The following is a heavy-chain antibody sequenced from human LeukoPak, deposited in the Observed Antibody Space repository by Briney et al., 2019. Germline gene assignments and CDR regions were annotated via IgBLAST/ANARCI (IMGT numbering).Heavy chain of an antibody. J-gene: IGHJ4*02. D-gene: IGHD3-10*01. CDR1: GFTFSSNS. V-gene: IGHV3-23*01. Sequence: PGGLLRLSCAASGFTFSSNSMTWVRQTPGKGPEWVSGISGSGDSTFYADSVKGRFIISRDNSRNTLYLQMSRLRPEDTAVYYCTKWSGFGYDWGQGTLVTVSS. CDR3: TKWSGFGYD. CDR2: ISGSGDST.